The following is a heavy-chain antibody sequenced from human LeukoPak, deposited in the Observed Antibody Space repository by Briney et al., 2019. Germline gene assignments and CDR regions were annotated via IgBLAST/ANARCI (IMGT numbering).Heavy chain of an antibody. CDR1: GASIITYY. D-gene: IGHD6-13*01. Sequence: SETLSLTCTVSGASIITYYWSCIRQPPGKGLEWIGYIYYSGSTNYNPSLKSRVTISVDTSKNQFSLKLSSVTAADTAVYYCAREREYSSSIDPWGQGTLVTVSS. J-gene: IGHJ5*02. CDR3: AREREYSSSIDP. CDR2: IYYSGST. V-gene: IGHV4-59*01.